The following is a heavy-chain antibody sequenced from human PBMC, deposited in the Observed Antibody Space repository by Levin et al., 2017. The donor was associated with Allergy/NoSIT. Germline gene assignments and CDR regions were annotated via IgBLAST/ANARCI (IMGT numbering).Heavy chain of an antibody. CDR1: GGSISSSSYY. CDR2: IYYSGST. D-gene: IGHD3-22*01. J-gene: IGHJ4*02. V-gene: IGHV4-39*07. CDR3: ARGRYYDSSGYYYPPGPPDFDY. Sequence: NASETLSLTCTVSGGSISSSSYYWGWIRQPPGRGLEWIGTIYYSGSTYYNPSLKSRVTLSVDTSKNQFSLKLSSVTAADTAVYYCARGRYYDSSGYYYPPGPPDFDYWGQGTLVTVSS.